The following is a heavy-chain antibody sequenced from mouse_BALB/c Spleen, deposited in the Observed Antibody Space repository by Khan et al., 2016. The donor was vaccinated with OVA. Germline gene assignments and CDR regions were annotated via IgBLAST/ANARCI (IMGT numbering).Heavy chain of an antibody. CDR2: ISFTGGT. CDR3: ARSLYYSFGYALDC. Sequence: QLEESGPGLVKPSQSLSLTCTVTGYSITSDYAWNWIRQFPGNKLEWMGYISFTGGTSYNPSLKSRISVTRDTSKNQFFLQLKSVTTEDTATYYCARSLYYSFGYALDCWGRGTSVTVSS. J-gene: IGHJ4*01. CDR1: GYSITSDYA. D-gene: IGHD2-12*01. V-gene: IGHV3-2*02.